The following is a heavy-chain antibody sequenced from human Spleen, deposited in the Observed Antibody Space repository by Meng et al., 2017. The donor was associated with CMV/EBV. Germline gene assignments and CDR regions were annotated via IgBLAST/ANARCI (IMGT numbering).Heavy chain of an antibody. D-gene: IGHD2-2*01. J-gene: IGHJ4*02. Sequence: GGSLRLSCTASGFSFGDYAMHWVRQAPGKGLEWVAVISYDGNDRYYADSVRGRFTISSDSSKNILYLQMNSLRTEDTAIYYCARGGHQPGGLDYCGQGTLVTVSS. CDR3: ARGGHQPGGLDY. CDR2: ISYDGNDR. V-gene: IGHV3-30*04. CDR1: GFSFGDYA.